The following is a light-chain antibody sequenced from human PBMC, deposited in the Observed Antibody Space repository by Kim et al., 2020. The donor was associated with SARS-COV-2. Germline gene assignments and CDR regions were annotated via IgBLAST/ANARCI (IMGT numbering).Light chain of an antibody. CDR2: AAS. CDR3: QQTYNTPRT. J-gene: IGKJ1*01. Sequence: ASGGDRVTITCRASQTISSYLSWYQRKPGKAPKLLIYAASNLQSGVPSRFSGSGSGTDFTLTINSLQPEDFATYFCQQTYNTPRTFGQGTRVDIK. V-gene: IGKV1-39*01. CDR1: QTISSY.